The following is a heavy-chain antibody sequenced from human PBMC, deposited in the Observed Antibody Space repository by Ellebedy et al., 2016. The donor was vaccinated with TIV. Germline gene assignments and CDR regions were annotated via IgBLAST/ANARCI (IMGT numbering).Heavy chain of an antibody. V-gene: IGHV1-69*13. CDR3: ARVGIVATIVDY. J-gene: IGHJ4*02. CDR2: IIPIFGTA. D-gene: IGHD5-12*01. Sequence: AASVKVSCKASGGTFSSYAISWVRQAPGQGLEWMGGIIPIFGTANYAQKFQGRVTITADESTSTAYMELSSLRSEDTAVYYCARVGIVATIVDYWGQGTLVTVSS. CDR1: GGTFSSYA.